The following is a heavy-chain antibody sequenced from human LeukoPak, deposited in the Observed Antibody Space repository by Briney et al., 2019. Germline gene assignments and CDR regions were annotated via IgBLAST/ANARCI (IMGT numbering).Heavy chain of an antibody. Sequence: SETLSLTCTVSGGSISSHYWSWIRQPPGKGLEWIGYIYTSGSTNYNPSLKSRVTISVDTSKNQFSLKLSSVTAADTAVYYCARASYYYDSSGYYYGPPGPYYFDYWGQGTLVTVSS. V-gene: IGHV4-4*09. CDR2: IYTSGST. CDR3: ARASYYYDSSGYYYGPPGPYYFDY. J-gene: IGHJ4*02. CDR1: GGSISSHY. D-gene: IGHD3-22*01.